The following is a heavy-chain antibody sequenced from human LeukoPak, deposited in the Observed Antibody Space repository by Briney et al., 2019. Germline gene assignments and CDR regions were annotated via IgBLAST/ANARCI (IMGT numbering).Heavy chain of an antibody. J-gene: IGHJ4*02. D-gene: IGHD6-19*01. Sequence: ASVKVSCKASGYTFTSYDINWVRQATGQGLEWMGWMNPNSGNTGYAQKFQGRVTMTRNTSISTAYMELSSLRSEDTAVYYCARAPIAVAGTFVYWGQGTLVTVSS. V-gene: IGHV1-8*01. CDR2: MNPNSGNT. CDR3: ARAPIAVAGTFVY. CDR1: GYTFTSYD.